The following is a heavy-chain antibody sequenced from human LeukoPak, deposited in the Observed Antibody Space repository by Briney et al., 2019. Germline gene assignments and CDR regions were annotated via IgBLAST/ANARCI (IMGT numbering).Heavy chain of an antibody. D-gene: IGHD7-27*01. CDR1: GFTFSSYV. V-gene: IGHV3-30*04. Sequence: PGGSLRLSCAASGFTFSSYVMHWVRQAPGKGLEWVAIISYDGSNEYYADSVKGRFTISRDNSKNTLYLQMNSLRAEDTAVYYCASRKLGNDYWGQGALVTVSS. J-gene: IGHJ4*02. CDR3: ASRKLGNDY. CDR2: ISYDGSNE.